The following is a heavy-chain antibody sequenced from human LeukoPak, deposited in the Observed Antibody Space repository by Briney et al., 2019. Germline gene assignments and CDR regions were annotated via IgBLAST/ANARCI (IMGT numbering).Heavy chain of an antibody. CDR3: ARQGRMTTVTTLLY. Sequence: PSETLSPTCTVSGGSISSSSYYWGWIRQPPGKGLEWIGSIYYSGSTYYNPSLKSRVTISVDTSKNQFSLKLSSVTAADTAVYYCARQGRMTTVTTLLYWGQGTLVTVSS. V-gene: IGHV4-39*01. J-gene: IGHJ4*02. D-gene: IGHD4-17*01. CDR1: GGSISSSSYY. CDR2: IYYSGST.